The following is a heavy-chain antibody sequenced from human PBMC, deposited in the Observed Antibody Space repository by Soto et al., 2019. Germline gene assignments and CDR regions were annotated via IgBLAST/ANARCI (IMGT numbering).Heavy chain of an antibody. CDR1: GDSVTISDYY. D-gene: IGHD3-22*01. J-gene: IGHJ4*02. V-gene: IGHV4-39*01. Sequence: QLQLQESGPGLVKPSETLSLTYTVSGDSVTISDYYWGWIRQRPGKGLEWIGSIHYSGSTYYNPSLKSRVTISGDTSKKQFSLKLTSVTAADAAVYYCAAHDSGGYYAEYWGQGTLVTVSA. CDR3: AAHDSGGYYAEY. CDR2: IHYSGST.